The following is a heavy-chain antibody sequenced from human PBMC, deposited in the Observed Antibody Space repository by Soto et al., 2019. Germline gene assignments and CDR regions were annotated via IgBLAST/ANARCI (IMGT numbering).Heavy chain of an antibody. J-gene: IGHJ6*02. CDR3: ARHPTIARFENGLDV. CDR2: IYYTGNT. Sequence: SETLSLTCNVSGGSISNSNYYWGWIRQPPGKGLEWIGSIYYTGNTYYNPSLKSRVTISVDTSKNQFSLKLDSVTAADTAVYFCARHPTIARFENGLDVWGQGTMVTV. D-gene: IGHD1-1*01. CDR1: GGSISNSNYY. V-gene: IGHV4-39*01.